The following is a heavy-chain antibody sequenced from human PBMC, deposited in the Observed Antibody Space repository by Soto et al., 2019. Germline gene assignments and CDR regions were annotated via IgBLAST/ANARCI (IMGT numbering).Heavy chain of an antibody. V-gene: IGHV3-33*01. J-gene: IGHJ3*02. D-gene: IGHD4-17*01. CDR3: ARDLSGDYGALDT. CDR1: GFTFSTYG. CDR2: IWYDGSNK. Sequence: GGSLRLSCTPSGFTFSTYGMHWARQAPGKGLEWVAVIWYDGSNKVYADSVKGRFTISRDNSKNTSYLQMNSLRAEDTAVYYCARDLSGDYGALDTWGQGTMVTVS.